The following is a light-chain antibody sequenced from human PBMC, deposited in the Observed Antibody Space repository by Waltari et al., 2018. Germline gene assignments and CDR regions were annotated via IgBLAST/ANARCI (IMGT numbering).Light chain of an antibody. CDR1: ISDVGNYDL. V-gene: IGLV2-23*02. Sequence: HSALTQPASVSGSLGQSITISCTGTISDVGNYDLVSWYQQHPGRAPKLMIHEVYKRPSGISSRFSASKSGATASLTISGLRAEDEADYYCCSYGGPGTPYAFGTGTKVTVL. CDR3: CSYGGPGTPYA. CDR2: EVY. J-gene: IGLJ1*01.